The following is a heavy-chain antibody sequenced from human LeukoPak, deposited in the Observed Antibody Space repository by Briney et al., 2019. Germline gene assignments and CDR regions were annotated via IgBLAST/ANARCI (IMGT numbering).Heavy chain of an antibody. CDR3: ARGAFYGDYDY. V-gene: IGHV4-61*08. Sequence: PSETLSLTCAVSGGSISSGGYSWSWIRQPPGKGLEWIGYIYYSGSTNYNPSLKSRVTISVDTSKNQFSLKLSSVTAADTAVYYCARGAFYGDYDYWGQGTLVTVSS. CDR2: IYYSGST. J-gene: IGHJ4*02. CDR1: GGSISSGGYS. D-gene: IGHD4-17*01.